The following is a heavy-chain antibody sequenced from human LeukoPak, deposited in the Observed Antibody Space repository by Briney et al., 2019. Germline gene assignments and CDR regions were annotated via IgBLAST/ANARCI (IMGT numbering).Heavy chain of an antibody. CDR2: IYYSGST. J-gene: IGHJ4*02. CDR1: GGSISSGGYY. V-gene: IGHV4-31*03. D-gene: IGHD6-13*01. CDR3: AREDSSSWDFDY. Sequence: PSETLSLTCTVSGGSISSGGYYWSWLRQHPGKGLEWIGYIYYSGSTYYNPSLKSRVTISVDTSKNQFSLKLSSVTAADTAVYYCAREDSSSWDFDYWGQGTLVTVSS.